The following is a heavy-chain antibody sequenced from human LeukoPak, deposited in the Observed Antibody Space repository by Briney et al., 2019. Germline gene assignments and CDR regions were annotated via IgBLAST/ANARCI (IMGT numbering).Heavy chain of an antibody. J-gene: IGHJ4*02. V-gene: IGHV4-31*03. D-gene: IGHD3-10*01. CDR1: GGSISSGGYY. Sequence: SETLSLTCTVSGGSISSGGYYWSCIRQHPGKGLEWVGYIYSSGSTDYNPSLTSRVTISVDTSNTQFTLKLSSVTAADTAVSYCARQFVALLWFGDPFLYYWGQGTLVTVSS. CDR3: ARQFVALLWFGDPFLYY. CDR2: IYSSGST.